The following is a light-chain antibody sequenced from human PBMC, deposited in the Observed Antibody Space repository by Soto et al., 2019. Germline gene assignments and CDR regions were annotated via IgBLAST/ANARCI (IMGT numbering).Light chain of an antibody. V-gene: IGLV2-8*01. CDR2: EVS. Sequence: QPVLTQPPSASGSPGQSVTISCTGASSDVGGYKDVSWYQQHPGKAPKLMIYEVSKRPSGVPDRFSGSKSGNTAALTVSGLQSEDEADYYCSSYAGSNVVFGGGTKLTVL. CDR1: SSDVGGYKD. CDR3: SSYAGSNVV. J-gene: IGLJ2*01.